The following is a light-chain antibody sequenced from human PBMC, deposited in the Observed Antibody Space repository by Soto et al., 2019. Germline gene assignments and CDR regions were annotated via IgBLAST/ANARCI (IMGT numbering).Light chain of an antibody. CDR3: QVWDSSTV. CDR2: RDS. V-gene: IGLV3-9*01. CDR1: NIGSKN. J-gene: IGLJ2*01. Sequence: SYELTQPLSVSVALGQTARITCGGNNIGSKNVHWYQQKPGQAPVLVIYRDSNRPSGIPERFSGSNSGNTATLPISRAQAGDEADYYCQVWDSSTVFGGGTKLTVL.